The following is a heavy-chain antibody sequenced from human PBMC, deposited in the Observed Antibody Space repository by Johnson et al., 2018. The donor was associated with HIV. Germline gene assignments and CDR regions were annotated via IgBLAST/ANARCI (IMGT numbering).Heavy chain of an antibody. V-gene: IGHV3-30*04. CDR2: IWFDGSNE. Sequence: QEQLVESGGGVVQPGTSLRLSCAPSGFTFSNSVMHWVRRAPGKGLEWVSVIWFDGSNEYHGDSVKGRFTISRDNAKNTLHMEMNSQRVWDTAVEYWARGGGCGGDCYSGDDAFDIWGQVTMVTVSS. D-gene: IGHD2-21*01. J-gene: IGHJ3*02. CDR3: ARGGGCGGDCYSGDDAFDI. CDR1: GFTFSNSV.